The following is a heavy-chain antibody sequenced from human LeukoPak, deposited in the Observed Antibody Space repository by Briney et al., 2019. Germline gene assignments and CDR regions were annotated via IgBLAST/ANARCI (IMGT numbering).Heavy chain of an antibody. V-gene: IGHV5-51*01. J-gene: IGHJ6*02. Sequence: GESLQISCNGSGYXFTSYWIGWVRQMPGKGLEWMGLIKPGDSDTRYSPSFQGQVTISADKSVSTAYLQWSRLKASDTAMYYCASHDYYGSGSSTPGYYYGMDVWGQGTTVTVSS. CDR3: ASHDYYGSGSSTPGYYYGMDV. D-gene: IGHD3-10*01. CDR1: GYXFTSYW. CDR2: IKPGDSDT.